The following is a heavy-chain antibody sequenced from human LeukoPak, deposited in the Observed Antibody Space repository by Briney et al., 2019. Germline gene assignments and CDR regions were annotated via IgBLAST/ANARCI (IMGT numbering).Heavy chain of an antibody. Sequence: GGSLRLSCAASGFTFDDYAMHWVRQAPGKGLEWVSGISWNSGSIGYADSVKGRFTISRDNAKNSLSLQMNSLRPEDTALYYCAKGSRISYYYYGMDVWGQGTTVTVSS. CDR1: GFTFDDYA. J-gene: IGHJ6*02. CDR3: AKGSRISYYYYGMDV. CDR2: ISWNSGSI. V-gene: IGHV3-9*01.